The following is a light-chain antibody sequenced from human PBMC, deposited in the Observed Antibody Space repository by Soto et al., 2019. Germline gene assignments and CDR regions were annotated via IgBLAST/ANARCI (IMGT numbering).Light chain of an antibody. Sequence: QTVVTQEPSFSVSPGGTVTLTCGLSSGSVSTSYYPSWYQQTPGQAPRTLIYNTNTRSSGVPDGFSGSILGNKAALTITGAQADDESDYYCVLYMGSGIWVFGGGTKLTVL. CDR2: NTN. J-gene: IGLJ3*02. CDR3: VLYMGSGIWV. V-gene: IGLV8-61*01. CDR1: SGSVSTSYY.